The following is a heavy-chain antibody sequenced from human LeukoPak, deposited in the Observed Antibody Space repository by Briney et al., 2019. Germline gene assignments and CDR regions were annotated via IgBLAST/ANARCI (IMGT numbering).Heavy chain of an antibody. D-gene: IGHD5-24*01. J-gene: IGHJ4*02. Sequence: SETLSLTCTVSGGSISNYYWNWIRQPPGKGLEWIGYIYYSGTTNYNPSLKSRVTISVDTSKNQFSLKLSSVTAADTAVYYCARGKDGYNLYWGQGTLVTVSS. V-gene: IGHV4-59*01. CDR2: IYYSGTT. CDR1: GGSISNYY. CDR3: ARGKDGYNLY.